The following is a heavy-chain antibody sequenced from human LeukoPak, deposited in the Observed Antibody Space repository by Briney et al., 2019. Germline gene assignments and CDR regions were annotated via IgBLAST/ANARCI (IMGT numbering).Heavy chain of an antibody. V-gene: IGHV3-74*01. D-gene: IGHD1-26*01. CDR2: INSDGSST. CDR3: AESRKWELVMDV. J-gene: IGHJ6*04. CDR1: GFTFSSYW. Sequence: GGSLRLSCAASGFTFSSYWMHWVRQAPGKGLVWVSRINSDGSSTSYADSVKGRFTISRDNAKNTLYLQMNSLRAEDTAVYYCAESRKWELVMDVWGKGTTVTISS.